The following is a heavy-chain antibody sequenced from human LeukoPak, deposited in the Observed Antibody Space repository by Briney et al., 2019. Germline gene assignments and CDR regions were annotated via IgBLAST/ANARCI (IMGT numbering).Heavy chain of an antibody. D-gene: IGHD6-19*01. CDR1: EYTLTSYD. CDR3: ARGTPSGWYGAVY. Sequence: EASVQVSCKASEYTLTSYDINWVRQATGQGLEWMGWMNPDSGNAGYAQKFQGRVTMTRNTSINSAYMELSSLRSEDTAVYYCARGTPSGWYGAVYWGQGTLVTVSS. V-gene: IGHV1-8*01. J-gene: IGHJ4*02. CDR2: MNPDSGNA.